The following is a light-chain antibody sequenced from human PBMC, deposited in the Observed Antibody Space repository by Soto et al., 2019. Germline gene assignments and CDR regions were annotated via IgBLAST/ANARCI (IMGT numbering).Light chain of an antibody. CDR3: QSYDNSLSGSRV. V-gene: IGLV1-40*01. J-gene: IGLJ1*01. Sequence: SVLTQPPSVSGAPGQRVTISCTGSSSNIGAPYDVHWYQQLPGTAPKLLIYGNNNRPSGVPDRFSGSKSGTSASLAITGLQAEDEGDYYCQSYDNSLSGSRVFGTGTKVTVL. CDR1: SSNIGAPYD. CDR2: GNN.